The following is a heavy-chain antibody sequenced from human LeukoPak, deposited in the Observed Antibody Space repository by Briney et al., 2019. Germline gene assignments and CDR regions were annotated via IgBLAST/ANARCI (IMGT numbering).Heavy chain of an antibody. Sequence: TNYAQKLQGRVTMTTDTSTSTVYMELSSLRSEDTAVYYCARDRYSGYDSNWFDPWGQGTLVTVSS. D-gene: IGHD5-12*01. V-gene: IGHV1-18*01. CDR3: ARDRYSGYDSNWFDP. CDR2: T. J-gene: IGHJ5*02.